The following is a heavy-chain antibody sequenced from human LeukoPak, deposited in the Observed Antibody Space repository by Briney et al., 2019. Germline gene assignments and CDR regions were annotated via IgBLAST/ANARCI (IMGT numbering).Heavy chain of an antibody. Sequence: PSETLSLTCTVSGGSISSYYWSWIRQPPGKGLEWIGEINHSGSTNYNPSLKSRVTISVDTSKNQFSLKLSSVTAADTAVYYCARSSRRRDAFDIWGQGTMVTVSS. CDR3: ARSSRRRDAFDI. D-gene: IGHD6-13*01. J-gene: IGHJ3*02. CDR2: INHSGST. CDR1: GGSISSYY. V-gene: IGHV4-34*01.